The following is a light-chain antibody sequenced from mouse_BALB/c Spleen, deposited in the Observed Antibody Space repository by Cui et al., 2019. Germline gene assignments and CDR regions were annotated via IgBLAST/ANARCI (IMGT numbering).Light chain of an antibody. CDR2: RAN. CDR3: LQYDEFPYT. Sequence: IKMTQSPSSMYASLGERVTITCKASQDINSYLSWFQQKPGKSPKTLIYRANRLVDGVPSSFSGSGSGQDYSLTISSLEYEDMGIYYCLQYDEFPYTFGGGTKLEIK. V-gene: IGKV14-111*01. CDR1: QDINSY. J-gene: IGKJ2*01.